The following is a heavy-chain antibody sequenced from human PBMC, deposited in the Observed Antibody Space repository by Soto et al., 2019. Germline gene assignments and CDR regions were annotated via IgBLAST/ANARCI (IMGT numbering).Heavy chain of an antibody. Sequence: SETLSLTCAVYGGSFSGYYWSWIRQPPGKGLEWIGEINHSGSTNCNPSLKSRVTISVDTSKNQFSLKLSSVTAADTAVYYCARRVPAAIYNWFDPWGQGTLVT. CDR3: ARRVPAAIYNWFDP. CDR2: INHSGST. D-gene: IGHD2-2*01. V-gene: IGHV4-34*01. J-gene: IGHJ5*02. CDR1: GGSFSGYY.